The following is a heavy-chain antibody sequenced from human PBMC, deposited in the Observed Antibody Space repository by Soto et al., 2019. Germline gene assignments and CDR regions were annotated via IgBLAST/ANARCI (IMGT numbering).Heavy chain of an antibody. V-gene: IGHV1-24*01. J-gene: IGHJ4*02. CDR1: GYTHTELS. CDR3: ATYHYYDSSGYSHFDY. Sequence: ASVKGSCKISGYTHTELSVRWVRQAPGKGLEWMGGFDPEDGETIYAQKFQGRVTMTEDTSTDTAYMELSSLRSEDTAVYYCATYHYYDSSGYSHFDYWGQGTLVTVSS. CDR2: FDPEDGET. D-gene: IGHD3-22*01.